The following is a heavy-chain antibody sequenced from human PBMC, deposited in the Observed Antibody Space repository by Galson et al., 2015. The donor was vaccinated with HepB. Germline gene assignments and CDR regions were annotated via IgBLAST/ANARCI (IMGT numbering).Heavy chain of an antibody. CDR3: ARGRGLGSRMGEF. J-gene: IGHJ4*02. D-gene: IGHD3-16*01. V-gene: IGHV1-8*01. CDR1: GYTFINYD. CDR2: ISTNTGHT. Sequence: SVKVSCKASGYTFINYDINWVRQVAGQGLEWMGRISTNTGHTDITQKLQGRVTMTRNTYINTVYLQLNSLTSDDTAVYYCARGRGLGSRMGEFWGQGTLVTVSS.